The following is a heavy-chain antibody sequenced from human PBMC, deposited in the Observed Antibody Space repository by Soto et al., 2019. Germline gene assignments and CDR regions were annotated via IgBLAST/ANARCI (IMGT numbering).Heavy chain of an antibody. CDR3: ARDFGDTAMGAYYYYYGMDV. CDR1: GYSISSGYY. CDR2: IYHSGST. Sequence: PSETLSLTCAVSGYSISSGYYWGWIRQPPGKGLEWVGSIYHSGSTYYNPSLKSRVTISVDTSKNQFSLKLSSVTAADTAVYYCARDFGDTAMGAYYYYYGMDVWGQGTMVTVSS. J-gene: IGHJ6*02. V-gene: IGHV4-38-2*02. D-gene: IGHD5-18*01.